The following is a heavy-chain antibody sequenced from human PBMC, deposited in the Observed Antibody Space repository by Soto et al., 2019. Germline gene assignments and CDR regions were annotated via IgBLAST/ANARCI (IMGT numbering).Heavy chain of an antibody. CDR3: ARDDVNPVNGFDY. Sequence: QVQLVESGGGVVQPGSSLRLLCAASGFTFSEHGMNWVRQAPGKGLEWLAVIVRAGTEQHYADSVKGRFTISRDNSKNSLYLQMNSLSVEDTDVYDGARDDVNPVNGFDYWGQGTLLTVSS. CDR1: GFTFSEHG. V-gene: IGHV3-33*01. J-gene: IGHJ4*02. CDR2: IVRAGTEQ.